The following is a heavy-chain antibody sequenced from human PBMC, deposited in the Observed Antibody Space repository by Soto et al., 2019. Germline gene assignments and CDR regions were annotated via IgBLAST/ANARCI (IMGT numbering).Heavy chain of an antibody. CDR2: ILPIFGTA. D-gene: IGHD2-21*01. CDR1: GGSFRREA. J-gene: IGHJ3*01. Sequence: QVQLVQSGAEVKKPGSSVKVSCKASGGSFRREAINWVRQAPGQGPEWMGGILPIFGTADSAQKFQGRVTFTADVSATTAYMELSGLRFEDTSVYYGARGHECGGYSYAFDVWGEGTMVIVSS. CDR3: ARGHECGGYSYAFDV. V-gene: IGHV1-69*12.